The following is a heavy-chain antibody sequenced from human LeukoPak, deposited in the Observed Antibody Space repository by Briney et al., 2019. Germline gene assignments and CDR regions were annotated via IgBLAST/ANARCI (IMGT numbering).Heavy chain of an antibody. J-gene: IGHJ4*02. CDR3: AKVGGSVVF. V-gene: IGHV3-23*01. D-gene: IGHD4-23*01. Sequence: GGSLRLSCAASGFTFNSFAMSWVRQAPGRGLEWVSSISGSGGKTYYADSVKGRFTISRDNSKNTLYLQMNSLRAEDTAVYYCAKVGGSVVFWGQGTLVIVSS. CDR2: ISGSGGKT. CDR1: GFTFNSFA.